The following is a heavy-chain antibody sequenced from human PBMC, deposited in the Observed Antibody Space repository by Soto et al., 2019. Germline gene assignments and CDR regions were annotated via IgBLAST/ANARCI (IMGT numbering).Heavy chain of an antibody. CDR3: ARDPPATRHGMDV. Sequence: VSLRLSCAASGFTVISNYMSWVRQAPGKGLEGVSVIYSGGSTYYADSVRGRFTISRDNSKNTLYLQMKSLRAEDTAVYYCARDPPATRHGMDVWGQGTTVTVS. CDR1: GFTVISNY. V-gene: IGHV3-53*01. CDR2: IYSGGST. J-gene: IGHJ6*02.